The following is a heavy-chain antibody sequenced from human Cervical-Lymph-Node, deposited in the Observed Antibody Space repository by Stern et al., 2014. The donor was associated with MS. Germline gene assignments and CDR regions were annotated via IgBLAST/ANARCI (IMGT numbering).Heavy chain of an antibody. J-gene: IGHJ4*02. V-gene: IGHV3-33*01. CDR2: IWHDGSNK. D-gene: IGHD6-6*01. CDR3: TGHSSSSSFDY. CDR1: GFTFSNYG. Sequence: QVQLVQSGGGVVQPGTSLRLSCAVSGFTFSNYGMHWVRQAPGKGLEWVAVIWHDGSNKYYADSVKGRFTISRDNSKNTLYLQMSSLRTEDTAVYYCTGHSSSSSFDYWGQGTLVTVSS.